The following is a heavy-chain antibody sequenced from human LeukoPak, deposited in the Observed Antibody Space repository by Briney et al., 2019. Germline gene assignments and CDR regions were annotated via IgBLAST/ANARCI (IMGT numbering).Heavy chain of an antibody. CDR2: ISGDGDSR. CDR3: AIHSGHSGWFYFDF. Sequence: GGSLRLSCAASGFTFDDYGIHWVRQTPGKGLEWVSLISGDGDSRYYADFVKGRFTISRDDSKKSLYLQMNSLTTEDTALYYCAIHSGHSGWFYFDFWGQGTLVTVSS. CDR1: GFTFDDYG. V-gene: IGHV3-43*02. D-gene: IGHD6-19*01. J-gene: IGHJ4*02.